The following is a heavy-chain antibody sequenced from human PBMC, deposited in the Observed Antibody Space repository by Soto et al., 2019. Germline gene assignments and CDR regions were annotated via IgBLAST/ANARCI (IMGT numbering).Heavy chain of an antibody. CDR1: GGSISSGGYY. J-gene: IGHJ4*02. D-gene: IGHD3-22*01. CDR2: IYYSGST. V-gene: IGHV4-31*11. CDR3: ARLPGYYDSSGYYRYYFDY. Sequence: PSETLSLTCAVSGGSISSGGYYWSWIRQHPGKGLEWIGYIYYSGSTYYNPSLKSRVTISVDTSKNQFSLKLSSVTAADTAVYNCARLPGYYDSSGYYRYYFDYWGQGTLVTVSS.